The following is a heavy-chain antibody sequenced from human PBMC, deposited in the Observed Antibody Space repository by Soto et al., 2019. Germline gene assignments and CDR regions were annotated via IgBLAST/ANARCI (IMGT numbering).Heavy chain of an antibody. CDR3: ARGYSAVAGMYYFDY. J-gene: IGHJ4*02. V-gene: IGHV1-8*01. CDR1: GYTFTSYD. Sequence: ASVKVSCKASGYTFTSYDINWVRQATGQGLEWMGWINPNSGNTGYAQKFQGRVTMTRNTSISTAYMELSSLRSEDTAVYYCARGYSAVAGMYYFDYWGQGTLVTSPQ. CDR2: INPNSGNT. D-gene: IGHD6-19*01.